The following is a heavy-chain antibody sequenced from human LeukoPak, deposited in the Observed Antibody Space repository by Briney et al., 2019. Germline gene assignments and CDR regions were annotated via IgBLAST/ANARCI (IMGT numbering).Heavy chain of an antibody. J-gene: IGHJ4*02. Sequence: GASVKVSCKASGYTFTSYYMHWVRQAPGQGLEWMGIINPSGGSTSYAQKFQSRVTMTRDMSTSTVYMELSSLRSEDTAVYYCARDTCSGGSCYSAFGYWGQGTLVTVSS. CDR1: GYTFTSYY. CDR3: ARDTCSGGSCYSAFGY. V-gene: IGHV1-46*01. D-gene: IGHD2-15*01. CDR2: INPSGGST.